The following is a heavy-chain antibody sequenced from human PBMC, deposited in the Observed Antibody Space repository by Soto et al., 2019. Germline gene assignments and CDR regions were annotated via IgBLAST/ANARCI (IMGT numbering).Heavy chain of an antibody. CDR2: INSDGIST. D-gene: IGHD1-26*01. Sequence: EVQLVESGGGLVQPGGSLRLSCAASGFTFSNYWMHWARQAPGKGLVWVSRINSDGISTSYSDSVKGRFTISRDNGKNTLYLQMNSLRADDTAVYYCARSGSYPHFDYWGQGTLVTVSS. CDR3: ARSGSYPHFDY. V-gene: IGHV3-74*01. CDR1: GFTFSNYW. J-gene: IGHJ4*02.